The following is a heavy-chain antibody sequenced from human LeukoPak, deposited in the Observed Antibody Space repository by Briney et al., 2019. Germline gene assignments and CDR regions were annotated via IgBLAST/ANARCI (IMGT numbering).Heavy chain of an antibody. CDR2: IWYDGSNK. Sequence: PGGSLRLSYAASGFTFSSYGMHWVRQAPGKGLEWVAVIWYDGSNKYYADSVKGRFTISRDNSKNTLYLQMNSLRAEDTAVYYCPRDGRELSLVNHHYYYGMDVWGQGTTVTVSS. J-gene: IGHJ6*02. CDR1: GFTFSSYG. CDR3: PRDGRELSLVNHHYYYGMDV. V-gene: IGHV3-33*01. D-gene: IGHD3-16*02.